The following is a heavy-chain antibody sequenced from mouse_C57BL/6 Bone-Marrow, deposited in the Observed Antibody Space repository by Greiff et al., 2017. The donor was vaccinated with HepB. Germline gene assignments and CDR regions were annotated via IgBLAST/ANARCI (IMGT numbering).Heavy chain of an antibody. D-gene: IGHD2-4*01. CDR3: ARYNDYERFAY. V-gene: IGHV7-3*01. J-gene: IGHJ3*01. CDR2: IRNKANGYTT. CDR1: GFTFTDYY. Sequence: EVQLMESGGGLVQPGGSLSLSCAASGFTFTDYYMSWVRQPPGKALEWLGFIRNKANGYTTEYSASVKGRFTISRDNSQSILYLQMNALRAEDSATYYCARYNDYERFAYWGQGTLVTVSA.